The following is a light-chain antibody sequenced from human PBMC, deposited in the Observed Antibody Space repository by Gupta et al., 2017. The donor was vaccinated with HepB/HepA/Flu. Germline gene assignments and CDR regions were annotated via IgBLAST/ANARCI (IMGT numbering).Light chain of an antibody. CDR3: SSDTSSITKV. J-gene: IGLJ2*01. Sequence: QSALTQPASVSGSPGQSITISCTGTSSDVGGYNYVSWYQQHPSKAPKLMIYDVSNRPSGVSNRFSGSKSGNTASLTISGLQAEDEADYYCSSDTSSITKVFGGGTKLTVL. CDR2: DVS. V-gene: IGLV2-14*03. CDR1: SSDVGGYNY.